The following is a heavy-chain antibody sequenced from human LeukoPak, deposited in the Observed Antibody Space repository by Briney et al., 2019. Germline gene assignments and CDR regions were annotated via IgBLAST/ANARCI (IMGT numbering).Heavy chain of an antibody. CDR2: IYYSGST. Sequence: PSETLSLTCTVSGGSISSSSYYWGWIRQPPGKGLEWIGSIYYSGSTYYNPSLKSRVTISVDTSKNQFSLKLSSVTAADTAVYYCARLSVYYGSGRSRRDNWFDPWGQGTLVTVSS. CDR1: GGSISSSSYY. D-gene: IGHD3-10*01. V-gene: IGHV4-39*01. J-gene: IGHJ5*02. CDR3: ARLSVYYGSGRSRRDNWFDP.